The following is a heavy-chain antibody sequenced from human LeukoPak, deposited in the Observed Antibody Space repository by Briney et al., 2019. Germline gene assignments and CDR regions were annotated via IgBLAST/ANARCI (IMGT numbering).Heavy chain of an antibody. Sequence: GGSLRLSCAASGFTFSSYSMNWVRQAPGKGLEWVSSISSSSSYIYYADSVKGRFTISRDNAKNSLYLQMNSLRAEDTAVYYCARDRRTLWFGELSPHDAFDIWGQGTMVTVSS. D-gene: IGHD3-10*01. CDR1: GFTFSSYS. J-gene: IGHJ3*02. CDR3: ARDRRTLWFGELSPHDAFDI. V-gene: IGHV3-21*01. CDR2: ISSSSSYI.